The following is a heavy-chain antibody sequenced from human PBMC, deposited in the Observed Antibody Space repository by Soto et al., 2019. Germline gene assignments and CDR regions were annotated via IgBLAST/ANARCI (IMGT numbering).Heavy chain of an antibody. Sequence: GGSLRLSCGASGFTFSSCVMTWVRQAPGKGLEWVSYISSSSSTIYYADSVKGRFTISRDNAKNSLYLQMSSLRAEDTAVYYCARVTDKLYDAFDIWGQGTMVTVSS. J-gene: IGHJ3*02. V-gene: IGHV3-48*01. CDR1: GFTFSSCV. CDR2: ISSSSSTI. D-gene: IGHD1-7*01. CDR3: ARVTDKLYDAFDI.